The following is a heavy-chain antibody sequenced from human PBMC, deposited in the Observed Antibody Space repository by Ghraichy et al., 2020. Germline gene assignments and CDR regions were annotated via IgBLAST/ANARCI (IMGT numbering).Heavy chain of an antibody. CDR1: GGTFSSYA. V-gene: IGHV1-69*06. D-gene: IGHD2-8*01. CDR3: ASGGVMVYAISPPTGYGMDV. CDR2: IIPIFGTA. J-gene: IGHJ6*02. Sequence: SVKVSCKASGGTFSSYAISWVRQAPGQGLEWMGGIIPIFGTANYTQKFQGRVTITADKSTSTAYMELSSLRSEDTAVYYCASGGVMVYAISPPTGYGMDVWGQGTTVTVSS.